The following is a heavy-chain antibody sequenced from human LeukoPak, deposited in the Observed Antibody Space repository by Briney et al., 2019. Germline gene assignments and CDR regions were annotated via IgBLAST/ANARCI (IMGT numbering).Heavy chain of an antibody. CDR1: GFTFSSYA. D-gene: IGHD3-10*01. Sequence: WGSLRLSCAASGFTFSSYAMSWVRQAPGKGLEWVSAISGSGGSTYYADSVKGRFTISRDNSKNTLYLQMNSLRAEDTAVYYCVKSPGYYCYYMDVWGKGTTVTVSS. V-gene: IGHV3-23*01. CDR2: ISGSGGST. CDR3: VKSPGYYCYYMDV. J-gene: IGHJ6*03.